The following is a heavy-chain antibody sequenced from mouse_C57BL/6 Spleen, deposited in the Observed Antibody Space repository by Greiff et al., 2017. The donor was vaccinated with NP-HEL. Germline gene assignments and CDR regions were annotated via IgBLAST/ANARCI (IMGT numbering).Heavy chain of an antibody. V-gene: IGHV1-80*01. CDR1: GYAFSSYW. D-gene: IGHD1-1*01. CDR3: ARSYYYGSSYPLNFDY. Sequence: VQLVESGAELVKPGASVKISCKASGYAFSSYWMNWVKQRPGKGLEWIGQIYPGDGDTNYNGKFKGKATLTADKSSSTAYMQLSSLTSEDSAVYFCARSYYYGSSYPLNFDYWGQGTTLTVSS. J-gene: IGHJ2*01. CDR2: IYPGDGDT.